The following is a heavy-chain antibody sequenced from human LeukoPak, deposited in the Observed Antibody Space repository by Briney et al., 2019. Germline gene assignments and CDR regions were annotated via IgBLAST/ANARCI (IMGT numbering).Heavy chain of an antibody. J-gene: IGHJ4*02. CDR1: GFTFSSYG. CDR3: ARWTGISY. D-gene: IGHD3-10*01. V-gene: IGHV3-NL1*01. Sequence: GGSLRLSCAASGFTFSSYGMHWVRQAPGKGLEWVAVIYTTGTTYYADSVKGRFTISRDNSKNTLYLQMNSLRAEDTAVYFCARWTGISYWGQGTLVTVSS. CDR2: IYTTGTT.